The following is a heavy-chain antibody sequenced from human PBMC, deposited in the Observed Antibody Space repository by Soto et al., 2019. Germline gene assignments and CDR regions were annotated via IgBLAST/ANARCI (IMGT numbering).Heavy chain of an antibody. CDR1: LYTFIKYG. D-gene: IGHD3-10*01. J-gene: IGHJ4*02. Sequence: AGVKVSCKASLYTFIKYGISEVRQAPAQGLEWMGWISAYNGNTKFAQKYQGRVTITTDKSTTTAYLELRSLRSDDTAVYFCAGAWGRQTWSGGFGYWGQGTLVTVSS. V-gene: IGHV1-18*04. CDR2: ISAYNGNT. CDR3: AGAWGRQTWSGGFGY.